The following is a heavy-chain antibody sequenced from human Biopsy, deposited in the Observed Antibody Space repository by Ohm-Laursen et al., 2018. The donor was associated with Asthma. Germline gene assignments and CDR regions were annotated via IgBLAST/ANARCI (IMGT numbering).Heavy chain of an antibody. V-gene: IGHV2-70*01. J-gene: IGHJ4*02. Sequence: TQTLTLTCTFSGFSLSTSGMCVSWLRQPPGRALEWLALIVWADDKYYSTSLKTRLTISKDTSKNQVVLTMTNMDPVDTATYYCARTIMVRGKYYFDYWGQGTLVTVSS. CDR1: GFSLSTSGMC. CDR3: ARTIMVRGKYYFDY. D-gene: IGHD3-10*01. CDR2: IVWADDK.